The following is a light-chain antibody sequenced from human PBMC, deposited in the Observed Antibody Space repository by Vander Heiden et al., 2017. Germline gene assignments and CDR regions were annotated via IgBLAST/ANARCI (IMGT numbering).Light chain of an antibody. J-gene: IGLJ1*01. CDR3: QSYDSSLSAFYV. CDR2: GNS. V-gene: IGLV1-40*01. CDR1: SSNIGAGYD. Sequence: QSVLTQPPSVSGAPGQRVTISCTGSSSNIGAGYDVHWYQQLPVTAPKLLSYGNSNRPSGVPDRFSGSKSGTSASLAITGLQAEDEADYYCQSYDSSLSAFYVFGTGTKVTVL.